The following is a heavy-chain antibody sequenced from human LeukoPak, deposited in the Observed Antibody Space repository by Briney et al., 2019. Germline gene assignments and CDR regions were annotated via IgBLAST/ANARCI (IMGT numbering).Heavy chain of an antibody. CDR3: AKNQHSSGFDY. CDR1: GFTLSSYP. V-gene: IGHV3-23*01. J-gene: IGHJ4*02. CDR2: ISVSGVSGVRT. Sequence: GGSLRLSCVASGFTLSSYPMNWVRQAPGKGLEWISTISVSGVSGVRTYYADSVKGRFTISRDDSKNTLYLQMNSLRAEDTAVYYCAKNQHSSGFDYWGQGTLVTVSS. D-gene: IGHD6-19*01.